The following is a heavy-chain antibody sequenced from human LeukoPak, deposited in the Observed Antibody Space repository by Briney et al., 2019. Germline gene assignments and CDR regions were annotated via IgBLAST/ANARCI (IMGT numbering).Heavy chain of an antibody. J-gene: IGHJ4*02. CDR1: GFTFGGYT. CDR3: AKGPDRRGAVTIFDY. V-gene: IGHV3-23*01. D-gene: IGHD3-3*01. CDR2: ITGSGEST. Sequence: GSLRLSCAASGFTFGGYTMSGVGRAPGKGLEWGSAITGSGESTSHAESVKGLFHLPRDGSKSTLSLQMNHLRADDTAVYYCAKGPDRRGAVTIFDYWGQATLDTVSS.